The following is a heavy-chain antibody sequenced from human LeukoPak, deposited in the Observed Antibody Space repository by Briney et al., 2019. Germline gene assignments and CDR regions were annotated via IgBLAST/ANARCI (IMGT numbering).Heavy chain of an antibody. CDR2: INHSGST. Sequence: KPSETLSLTCAVYGGSFSGYYWSWIRQPPGKGLEWIGEINHSGSTNYNPSLKSRVTTSVDTSKNQFSLKLSSVTAADTAVYYCARGADDYGDSKDAFDIWGQGTMVTVSS. CDR3: ARGADDYGDSKDAFDI. D-gene: IGHD4-17*01. J-gene: IGHJ3*02. V-gene: IGHV4-34*01. CDR1: GGSFSGYY.